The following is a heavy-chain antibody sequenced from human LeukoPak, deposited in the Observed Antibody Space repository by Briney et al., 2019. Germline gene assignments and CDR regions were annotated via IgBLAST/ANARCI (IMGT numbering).Heavy chain of an antibody. Sequence: SQTLSLTCAISGDSVSSAWNWIRQSPSRGLEWLGRTYYSSKWYTDYAVSVKGRVSINPDTSKNQLSLQLSSVTPGDTAVYYCARGWLRSGFDLWGQGTLVTVSS. CDR3: ARGWLRSGFDL. CDR2: TYYSSKWYT. J-gene: IGHJ4*02. CDR1: GDSVSSA. V-gene: IGHV6-1*01. D-gene: IGHD5-12*01.